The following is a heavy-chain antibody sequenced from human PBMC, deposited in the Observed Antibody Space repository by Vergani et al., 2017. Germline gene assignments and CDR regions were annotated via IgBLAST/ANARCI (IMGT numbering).Heavy chain of an antibody. D-gene: IGHD5-18*01. Sequence: QVQLQQWGAGLLKPSETLSLTCAVYGGPLSGYYWSWIRQPPGKELEWIGEISESGSTNYNPSLKSRVTISIDTSKSHFSLKLSSVTAADTAVYFCARSPHGYTYGGYISQFDPWGQGTLVTVSS. CDR3: ARSPHGYTYGGYISQFDP. CDR1: GGPLSGYY. V-gene: IGHV4-34*01. CDR2: ISESGST. J-gene: IGHJ5*02.